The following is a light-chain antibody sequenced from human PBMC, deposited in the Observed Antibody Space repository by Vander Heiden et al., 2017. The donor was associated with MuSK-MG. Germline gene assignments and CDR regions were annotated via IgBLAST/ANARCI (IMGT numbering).Light chain of an antibody. CDR3: RQEDSPPRT. Sequence: AIEMTPSPSSLSASVGDRVTITCRASQGIRNDVGWYQQKPGRGPKLLIYAAARLQSGVPSRFSGSGSGTDFTLTISSLQPEDFATYYCRQEDSPPRTFGQGTKVXS. CDR1: QGIRND. J-gene: IGKJ1*01. V-gene: IGKV1-6*01. CDR2: AAA.